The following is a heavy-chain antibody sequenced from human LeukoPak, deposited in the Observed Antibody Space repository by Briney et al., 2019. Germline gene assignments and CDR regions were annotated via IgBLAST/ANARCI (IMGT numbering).Heavy chain of an antibody. Sequence: GGSLRLSCAASGFTFSSYSMNWVRQAPGKGLEWVSSISSSSSYIYYADSVKGRFTISRDNAKNSLYLQMNSLRAEDTAVYYCASLTRWLQWKIGDAFDIWGQGTMVTVSS. CDR3: ASLTRWLQWKIGDAFDI. CDR2: ISSSSSYI. V-gene: IGHV3-21*01. J-gene: IGHJ3*02. CDR1: GFTFSSYS. D-gene: IGHD5-24*01.